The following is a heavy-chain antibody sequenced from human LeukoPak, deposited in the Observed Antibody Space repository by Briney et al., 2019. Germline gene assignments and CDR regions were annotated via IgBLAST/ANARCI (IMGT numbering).Heavy chain of an antibody. V-gene: IGHV4-30-4*01. CDR3: AREGGTMKPTFSAFDI. D-gene: IGHD3-22*01. CDR2: IYDSGST. CDR1: GGSISSGDYY. Sequence: PSETLSLTCTVSGGSISSGDYYWSWIRQPPGKGLEWIGYIYDSGSTYYNPSLKSRVTISVDTSKNQFSLKLSSVTAADTAVYYCAREGGTMKPTFSAFDIWGQGTMVTVSS. J-gene: IGHJ3*02.